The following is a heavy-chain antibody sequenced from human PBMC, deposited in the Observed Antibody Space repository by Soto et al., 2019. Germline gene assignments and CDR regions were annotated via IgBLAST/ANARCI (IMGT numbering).Heavy chain of an antibody. Sequence: GASVKVSCKASGYTFTSYGISWVRQAPGQGLEWMGWISAYNGNTNYAQKLQGRVTMTTDTSTSTAYMELRSLRSDDTALYYCARDSCSGGRCVFDYWGQGSLVIVSS. CDR3: ARDSCSGGRCVFDY. CDR2: ISAYNGNT. CDR1: GYTFTSYG. D-gene: IGHD2-15*01. V-gene: IGHV1-18*01. J-gene: IGHJ4*02.